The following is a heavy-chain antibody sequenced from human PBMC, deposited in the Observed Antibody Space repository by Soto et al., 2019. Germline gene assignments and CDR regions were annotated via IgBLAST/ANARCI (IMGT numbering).Heavy chain of an antibody. J-gene: IGHJ4*02. D-gene: IGHD2-15*01. CDR3: ARSLGYCSGGSCYSPYFDY. V-gene: IGHV1-69*13. Sequence: ASVKVSCKASGGTFSSYAISWVRQAPGQGLEWMGGIIPIFGTANYAQKFQGRVTITADESTSTAYMELSSLRSEDTAVYYCARSLGYCSGGSCYSPYFDYWGQGTLVTVSS. CDR2: IIPIFGTA. CDR1: GGTFSSYA.